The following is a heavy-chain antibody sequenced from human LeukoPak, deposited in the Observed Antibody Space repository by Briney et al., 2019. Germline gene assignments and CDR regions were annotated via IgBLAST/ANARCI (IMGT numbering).Heavy chain of an antibody. CDR3: ARDMPHGIVLMVYAKAPSSGGMDV. CDR2: IYYSGST. Sequence: SETLSLTCTVSGGSISSYYWSWIRQPPGKGLEWIGYIYYSGSTNYNPSLKSRVTISVDTSKNQFSLKLSSVTAADTAVYFCARDMPHGIVLMVYAKAPSSGGMDVWGKGTTATVSS. CDR1: GGSISSYY. J-gene: IGHJ6*04. D-gene: IGHD2-8*01. V-gene: IGHV4-59*12.